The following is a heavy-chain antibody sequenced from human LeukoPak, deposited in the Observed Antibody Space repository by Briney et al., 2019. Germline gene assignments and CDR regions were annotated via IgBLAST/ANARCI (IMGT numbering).Heavy chain of an antibody. Sequence: GASVRVSCEASGGTFSNYAISWVRQAPGQGLEWVAGIIPVVDTPIYAQKFQGRVTITADESTSTVYMELSSLRAEDTAVYFCASTDYYYSRGYGGSFDIWGQGTLVTVSS. CDR2: IIPVVDTP. V-gene: IGHV1-69*01. CDR3: ASTDYYYSRGYGGSFDI. CDR1: GGTFSNYA. D-gene: IGHD3-22*01. J-gene: IGHJ3*02.